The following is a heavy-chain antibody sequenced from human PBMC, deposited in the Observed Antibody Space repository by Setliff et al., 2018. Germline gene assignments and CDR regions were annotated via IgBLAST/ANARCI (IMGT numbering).Heavy chain of an antibody. V-gene: IGHV3-11*01. CDR3: ARDGYPGTS. CDR2: ITSSGTTT. D-gene: IGHD2-2*03. Sequence: PGVSLRLSCAASGFTFSDYYMSWIRQAPGKGLEWVSYITSSGTTTFNTDSVKGRFAISRDNARNSLYLQMNSLRVEDAAVYYCARDGYPGTSWGQGTLVTV. J-gene: IGHJ5*02. CDR1: GFTFSDYY.